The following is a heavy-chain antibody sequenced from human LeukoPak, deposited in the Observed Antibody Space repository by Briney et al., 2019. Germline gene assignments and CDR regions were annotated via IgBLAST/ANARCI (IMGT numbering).Heavy chain of an antibody. CDR1: GFTFSSYG. CDR2: ISYDGSNK. Sequence: PGGSLRLSCAASGFTFSSYGVHWVRQAPGKGLEWVAVISYDGSNKYYADSVKGRFTISRDNSKNTLYLQMNSLRAEDTAVYYCATYGSGIRWGQGTLVTVSS. CDR3: ATYGSGIR. V-gene: IGHV3-30*03. D-gene: IGHD3-10*01. J-gene: IGHJ4*02.